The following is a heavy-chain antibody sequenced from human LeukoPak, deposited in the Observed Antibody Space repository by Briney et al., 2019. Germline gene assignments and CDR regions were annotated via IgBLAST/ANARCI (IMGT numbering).Heavy chain of an antibody. J-gene: IGHJ6*03. CDR1: GYTFTGYY. Sequence: ASVKVSCKASGYTFTGYYINWVRQAPGQGLEWMGWINPNSGVTNDAQKFEGRVTMTTDTATSTAYMELSSLRADDTAVYYCARDRWGVNYYQYMDVWGKGTTVTVSS. CDR2: INPNSGVT. D-gene: IGHD3-10*01. CDR3: ARDRWGVNYYQYMDV. V-gene: IGHV1-2*02.